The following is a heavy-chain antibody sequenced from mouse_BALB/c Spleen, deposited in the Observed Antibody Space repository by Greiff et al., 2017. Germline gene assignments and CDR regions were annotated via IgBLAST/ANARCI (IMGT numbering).Heavy chain of an antibody. D-gene: IGHD1-1*01. CDR3: TRDYDGSIPYAMDY. CDR2: IYPGNSAT. J-gene: IGHJ4*01. V-gene: IGHV1-5*01. Sequence: SGSVLARPGASVKMSCKASGYTFTSYWMHWVKQRPVQGLEWIGAIYPGNSATSYNQKFKGKAKLTAVTSTSTAYMELSSLTQEDSAVDYCTRDYDGSIPYAMDYWGQGTSVTVSS. CDR1: GYTFTSYW.